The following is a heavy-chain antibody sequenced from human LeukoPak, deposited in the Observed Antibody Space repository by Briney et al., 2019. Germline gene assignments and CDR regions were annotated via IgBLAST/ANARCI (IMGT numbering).Heavy chain of an antibody. CDR2: IWYDGSNK. CDR1: GFTFSSYG. CDR3: ARGDYYDSSGPLLDP. Sequence: GGSLRLSCAASGFTFSSYGMHWVRQAPGKGLEWVAVIWYDGSNKYYADSVKGRFTISRDNSKNTLYLQMNSLRAEDTAVYYCARGDYYDSSGPLLDPWGQGTLVTVSS. V-gene: IGHV3-33*01. D-gene: IGHD3-22*01. J-gene: IGHJ5*02.